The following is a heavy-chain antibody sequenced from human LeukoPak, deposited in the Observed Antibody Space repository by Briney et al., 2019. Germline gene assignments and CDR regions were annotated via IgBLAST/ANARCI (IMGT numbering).Heavy chain of an antibody. J-gene: IGHJ4*02. Sequence: PGGSLRLSCAASGFTFSSYGMNWVRQAPGKGLEWVSSISTSSSYIYYADSMKGRFAISRDNAKNSLCLQMNSLRAEDTAVYYCARVEGNIVTTTEGYFDYWGQGTLVTVSS. CDR3: ARVEGNIVTTTEGYFDY. V-gene: IGHV3-21*01. CDR1: GFTFSSYG. D-gene: IGHD5-12*01. CDR2: ISTSSSYI.